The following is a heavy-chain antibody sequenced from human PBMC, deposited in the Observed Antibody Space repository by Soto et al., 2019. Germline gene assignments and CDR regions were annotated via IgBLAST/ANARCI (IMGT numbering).Heavy chain of an antibody. J-gene: IGHJ4*02. D-gene: IGHD2-8*01. Sequence: GGSLRLSCVASGFTFDDYAMHWVRQVPGKGLEWVSYISSSSSYTNYADSVKGRFTISRDNAKNSLYLQMNSLRAEDTAVYYCARTPDCTNGVCSAGFDYWGQGTLVTVSS. CDR2: ISSSSSYT. CDR3: ARTPDCTNGVCSAGFDY. CDR1: GFTFDDYA. V-gene: IGHV3-11*06.